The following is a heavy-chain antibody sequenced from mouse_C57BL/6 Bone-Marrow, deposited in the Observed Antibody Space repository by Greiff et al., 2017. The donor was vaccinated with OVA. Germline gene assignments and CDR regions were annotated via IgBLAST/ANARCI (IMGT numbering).Heavy chain of an antibody. J-gene: IGHJ4*01. Sequence: LQQSGAELVRPGSSVKLSCKDSYFAFTASAMHWVKQRSGHGLEWIGSFTTYSDGTEYSENFKGKATLTADTSSSTVYMELSSLTSEVSAVYYCTSSYGSSSGYAMDYWGQGTSVTVSS. CDR3: TSSYGSSSGYAMDY. V-gene: IGHV1-49*01. D-gene: IGHD1-1*01. CDR1: YFAFTASA. CDR2: FTTYSDGT.